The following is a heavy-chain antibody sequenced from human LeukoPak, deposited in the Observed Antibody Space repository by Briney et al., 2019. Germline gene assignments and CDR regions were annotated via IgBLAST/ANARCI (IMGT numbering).Heavy chain of an antibody. CDR2: INPNSGGT. V-gene: IGHV1-2*02. CDR1: KYTFTGYY. J-gene: IGHJ4*02. D-gene: IGHD1-1*01. Sequence: VKVSCKASKYTFTGYYLHWVRQAPGQGLEWMGWINPNSGGTNYAQKFQGRVTLTGDTSISTAYMELSRLRSDDTAVYYCARLMAPIGKRSTPFDYWGQGTLVTVSS. CDR3: ARLMAPIGKRSTPFDY.